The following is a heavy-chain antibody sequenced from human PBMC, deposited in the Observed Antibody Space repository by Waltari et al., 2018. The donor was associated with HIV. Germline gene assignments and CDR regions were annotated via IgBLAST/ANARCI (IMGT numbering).Heavy chain of an antibody. Sequence: QVQLMQSGAALKKPGASVEVSCEASGYSFTGSYIHWVRQAPGQGLEWMGWINPISGGTKYAQRFQGRVTVTRDTSINTVYMELRRLRSDDTAVYYCVRDRALDWTSDFHYWGQGTLVTVSS. J-gene: IGHJ4*02. CDR3: VRDRALDWTSDFHY. V-gene: IGHV1-2*02. CDR1: GYSFTGSY. D-gene: IGHD3-3*01. CDR2: INPISGGT.